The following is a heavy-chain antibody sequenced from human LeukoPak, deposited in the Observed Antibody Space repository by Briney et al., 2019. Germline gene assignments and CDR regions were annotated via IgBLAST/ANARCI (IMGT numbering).Heavy chain of an antibody. CDR3: ARVYSFFGVVAHFDF. D-gene: IGHD3-3*01. CDR2: IYYTGST. J-gene: IGHJ4*02. CDR1: GGSVHTSSYY. Sequence: PSETLSLTCTVSGGSVHTSSYYWGWIRQPPGKGLEWIGTIYYTGSTPYNPSLNSRVTMSVDTSKKQFSLKLSSVTAADTAVYYCARVYSFFGVVAHFDFWGQGTLVTVSS. V-gene: IGHV4-39*01.